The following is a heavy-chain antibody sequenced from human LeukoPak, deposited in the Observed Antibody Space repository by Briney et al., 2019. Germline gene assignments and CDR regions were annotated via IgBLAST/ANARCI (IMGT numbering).Heavy chain of an antibody. D-gene: IGHD1-26*01. CDR3: ARRDKVGALDY. Sequence: SETLSLTCTVSGGSISSSSYYWGWLRQPPGRGLEGIGRIYYSGSTYYNPSLKSRVTISVDTSKDPFSLKLSSVTAADTAVYYCARRDKVGALDYWGQAALVTVSS. CDR1: GGSISSSSYY. V-gene: IGHV4-39*01. CDR2: IYYSGST. J-gene: IGHJ4*02.